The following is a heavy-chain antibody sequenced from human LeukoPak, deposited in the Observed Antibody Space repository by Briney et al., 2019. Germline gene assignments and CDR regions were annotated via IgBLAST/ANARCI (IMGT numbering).Heavy chain of an antibody. Sequence: GGSLRLSCAASGFTFSSYWMHWVRQVPGKGLVWVSRINSGGSSTSYADSVKGRFTISRDNAKNTLYLQMNSLRAEDTAVYYCARGVAANSVAFDIWGQGTMVTASS. CDR2: INSGGSST. J-gene: IGHJ3*02. CDR3: ARGVAANSVAFDI. D-gene: IGHD2-15*01. V-gene: IGHV3-74*01. CDR1: GFTFSSYW.